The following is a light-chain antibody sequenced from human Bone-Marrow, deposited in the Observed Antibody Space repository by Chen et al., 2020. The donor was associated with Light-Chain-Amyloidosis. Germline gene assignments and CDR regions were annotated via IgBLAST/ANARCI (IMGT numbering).Light chain of an antibody. CDR1: NIGSTS. CDR2: DDS. Sequence: SFVLTQPSSVSVSPGQTATLACGGNNIGSTSVPWYQQTPGQAPLLVVYDDSDRPSGIPERLSGSNSGNTATLSISRVEAGDEADYYGQVWDRSSDRPVFGGGTKLTVL. V-gene: IGLV3-21*02. CDR3: QVWDRSSDRPV. J-gene: IGLJ3*02.